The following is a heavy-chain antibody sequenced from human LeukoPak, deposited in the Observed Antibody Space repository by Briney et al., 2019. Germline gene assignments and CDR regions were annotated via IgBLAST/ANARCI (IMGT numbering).Heavy chain of an antibody. V-gene: IGHV3-7*01. CDR2: IKQDRSEQ. J-gene: IGHJ4*02. CDR3: ARGYNWNDPSIFDY. CDR1: RFTFSKYW. Sequence: GGSLRLSCEASRFTFSKYWMSWVRQAPGKGLEWVASIKQDRSEQNYVDSVKGRFTISRDNAKNSLYLRMDSLRAEDTAVYYCARGYNWNDPSIFDYWGQGTLVTVSS. D-gene: IGHD1-1*01.